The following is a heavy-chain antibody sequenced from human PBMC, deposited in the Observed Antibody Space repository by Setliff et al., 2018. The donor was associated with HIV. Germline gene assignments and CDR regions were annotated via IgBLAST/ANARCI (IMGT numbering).Heavy chain of an antibody. Sequence: PSETLSLTCTVSGGSISSSSYYWGWIRQPPGRGLEWIGSIYYSGSTYYNPSLKSRVTISVDTSKNQFSLKLSSVTAADTAVYYCGRENPQYSSGWWYYYYGMDVWGQGTTVTVSS. CDR2: IYYSGST. D-gene: IGHD6-19*01. CDR3: GRENPQYSSGWWYYYYGMDV. CDR1: GGSISSSSYY. V-gene: IGHV4-39*01. J-gene: IGHJ6*02.